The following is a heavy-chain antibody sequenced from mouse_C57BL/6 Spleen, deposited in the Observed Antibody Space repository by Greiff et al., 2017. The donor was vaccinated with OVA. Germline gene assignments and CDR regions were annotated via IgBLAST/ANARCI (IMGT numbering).Heavy chain of an antibody. CDR1: GYTFTDYY. J-gene: IGHJ3*01. Sequence: EVKLQQSGPELVKPGASVKISCKASGYTFTDYYMNWVKQSHGKSLEWIGDINPNNGGTSYNQKFKGKATLTVDKSSSTAYMELRSLTSEDSAVYYCAKEGYYGSSPWFAYWGQGTLVTVSA. CDR2: INPNNGGT. CDR3: AKEGYYGSSPWFAY. D-gene: IGHD1-1*01. V-gene: IGHV1-26*01.